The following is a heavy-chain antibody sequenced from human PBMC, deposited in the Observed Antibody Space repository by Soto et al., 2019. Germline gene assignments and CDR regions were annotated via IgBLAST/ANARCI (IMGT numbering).Heavy chain of an antibody. J-gene: IGHJ4*02. D-gene: IGHD2-2*02. CDR3: ATGGYCSSTSCYNFFDY. CDR2: IYPGDSDT. Sequence: EVQLVQSGAEVKKPGESLKISCKGSGYSFTSYWIGWVRQMPGKGLEWMGIIYPGDSDTRYSPSFQGQVTFSADKSIGTAYLQWSSLKASDTAMYYCATGGYCSSTSCYNFFDYWGQGTPVTVSS. CDR1: GYSFTSYW. V-gene: IGHV5-51*01.